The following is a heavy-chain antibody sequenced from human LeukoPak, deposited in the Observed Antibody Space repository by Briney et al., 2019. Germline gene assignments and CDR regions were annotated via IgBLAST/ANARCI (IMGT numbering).Heavy chain of an antibody. V-gene: IGHV4-4*09. CDR2: IYNGVPT. J-gene: IGHJ4*02. CDR1: GVSISRFY. Sequence: SETLSLICTTSGVSISRFYWSWVQQPPGKGLEWIGNIYNGVPTFFNPSLKSRVTISVDTPKRQFSLQLASVTAADTAVYYCVQTTGWPGFDYWGQGILVTVSS. CDR3: VQTTGWPGFDY. D-gene: IGHD6-19*01.